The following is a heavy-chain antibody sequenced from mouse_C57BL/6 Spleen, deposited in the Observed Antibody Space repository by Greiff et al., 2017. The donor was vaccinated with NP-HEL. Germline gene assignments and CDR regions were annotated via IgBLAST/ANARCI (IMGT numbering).Heavy chain of an antibody. V-gene: IGHV14-1*01. CDR1: GFNIKDYY. CDR3: TKKDSSGYKFAY. J-gene: IGHJ3*01. D-gene: IGHD3-2*02. CDR2: IDPEDGDT. Sequence: VQLQQSGAELVRPGASVKLSCTASGFNIKDYYMHWVKQRPEQGLEWIGRIDPEDGDTEYAPKFQGKATMTADTSSNTAYLQLSSLTSEDTAVYYCTKKDSSGYKFAYWGQGTLVTVSA.